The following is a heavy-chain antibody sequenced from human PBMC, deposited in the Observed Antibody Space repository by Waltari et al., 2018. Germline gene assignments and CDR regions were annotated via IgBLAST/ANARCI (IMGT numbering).Heavy chain of an antibody. Sequence: QVQLVQSGAEVKKPGASVKVSCTASGSPFTSYDNKWVRQATGQGLEWMGWMNPNSGNTGYAQKFQGRVTITRNTSISTAYMELSSLRSEDTAVYYCARTRSGGWFDPWGQGTLVTVSS. CDR2: MNPNSGNT. CDR3: ARTRSGGWFDP. CDR1: GSPFTSYD. J-gene: IGHJ5*02. D-gene: IGHD2-15*01. V-gene: IGHV1-8*03.